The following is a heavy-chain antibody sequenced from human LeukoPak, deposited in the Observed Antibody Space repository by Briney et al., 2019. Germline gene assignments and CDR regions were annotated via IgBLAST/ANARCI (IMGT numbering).Heavy chain of an antibody. CDR3: AKLERSSPYDAFDI. J-gene: IGHJ3*02. V-gene: IGHV3-53*01. CDR2: LYSGGST. D-gene: IGHD3-3*01. CDR1: GFTVSSNY. Sequence: PGGSLRLSCAASGFTVSSNYMSWVRQAPGKGLEWVSVLYSGGSTYYADSVKGRFTISRDNSKNTLYLQMNSLRAEDTAVYYCAKLERSSPYDAFDIWGQGTMVTVSS.